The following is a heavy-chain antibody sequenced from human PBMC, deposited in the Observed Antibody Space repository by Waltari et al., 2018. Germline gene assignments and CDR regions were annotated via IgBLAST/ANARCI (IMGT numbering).Heavy chain of an antibody. CDR2: SNPNRGGT. Sequence: QVQLVQSGAEVKKPGASVKVSCKASGYTFTGYYMHWVRQAPGQGLEWMGWSNPNRGGTNYAQKFQGRVTMTRDTSISTAYMELSRLRSDDTAVYYCAAGGYYYDSSGSTYFDYWGQGTLVTVSS. J-gene: IGHJ4*02. D-gene: IGHD3-22*01. CDR1: GYTFTGYY. V-gene: IGHV1-2*02. CDR3: AAGGYYYDSSGSTYFDY.